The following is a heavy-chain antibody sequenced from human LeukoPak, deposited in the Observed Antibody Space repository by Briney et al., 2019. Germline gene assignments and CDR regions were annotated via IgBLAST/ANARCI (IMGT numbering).Heavy chain of an antibody. V-gene: IGHV3-23*01. CDR2: ISGSGRKT. CDR1: GFTFSSYA. D-gene: IGHD6-19*01. CDR3: AKEDISVWNLDY. Sequence: PGGSLRLSCAASGFTFSSYAMSWVRQAPGKGLEWVSVISGSGRKTYYPDSVQGRFTISRDNSKNTVYLQMNSLRAEDTAVYYCAKEDISVWNLDYWGQGTLVTVSS. J-gene: IGHJ4*02.